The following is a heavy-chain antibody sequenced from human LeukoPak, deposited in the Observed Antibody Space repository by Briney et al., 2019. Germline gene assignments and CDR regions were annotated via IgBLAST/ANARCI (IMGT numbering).Heavy chain of an antibody. Sequence: GGSLQLSCAASGFTFDDYGMSWVRQAPGKGVEWVSGINWNGGSKSYAESGKGRLTISRNNAKNSLYLQMNSLRAEDTALYYCARVKFGPGNYYMDVWGKGTTVTVSS. CDR1: GFTFDDYG. D-gene: IGHD3-10*01. CDR2: INWNGGSK. CDR3: ARVKFGPGNYYMDV. J-gene: IGHJ6*03. V-gene: IGHV3-20*04.